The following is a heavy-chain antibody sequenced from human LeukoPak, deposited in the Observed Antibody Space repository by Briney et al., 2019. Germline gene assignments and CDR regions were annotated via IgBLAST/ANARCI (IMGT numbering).Heavy chain of an antibody. Sequence: PGGSLRLSCAASGFTVSSNYMTWVRQAAEKGLEWVSVISAGGSTYYADSVKGRFTISRDNSKNTLYLQMNSLRAEDTAVYYCASGVTYYYGSASDYWGQGTLVTVSS. CDR3: ASGVTYYYGSASDY. CDR2: ISAGGST. CDR1: GFTVSSNY. D-gene: IGHD3-10*01. J-gene: IGHJ4*02. V-gene: IGHV3-53*01.